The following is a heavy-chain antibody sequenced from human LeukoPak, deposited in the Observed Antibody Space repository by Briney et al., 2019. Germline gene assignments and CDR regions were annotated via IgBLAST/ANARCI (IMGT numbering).Heavy chain of an antibody. V-gene: IGHV4-39*01. CDR1: GGSVSSSSYY. D-gene: IGHD3-3*01. J-gene: IGHJ4*02. CDR2: IYYSGST. Sequence: SETLSLTCTVSGGSVSSSSYYWGWLRQSPGKGLEWIGNIYYSGSTSYNPSLKSRVTISIDTSKNQFSLKLSSVTAADTAVYYCARLNDEFGVLIPSFDSWGQGTLVTVSS. CDR3: ARLNDEFGVLIPSFDS.